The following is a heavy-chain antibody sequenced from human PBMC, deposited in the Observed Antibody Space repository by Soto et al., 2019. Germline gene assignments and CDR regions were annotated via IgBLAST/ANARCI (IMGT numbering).Heavy chain of an antibody. J-gene: IGHJ4*02. V-gene: IGHV2-5*02. CDR2: IYWDDDK. D-gene: IGHD2-15*01. CDR1: GFSLSTRGVG. Sequence: SGPTLVNPTQTLTLTCTFSGFSLSTRGVGVGWILQPPGKALEWLADIYWDDDKRYSPSLKSRLTITKDISKNQVVLTMTNMDPVDTATYYCAHRRSGFCSGGSCSPFDFWGQGTLVTVSS. CDR3: AHRRSGFCSGGSCSPFDF.